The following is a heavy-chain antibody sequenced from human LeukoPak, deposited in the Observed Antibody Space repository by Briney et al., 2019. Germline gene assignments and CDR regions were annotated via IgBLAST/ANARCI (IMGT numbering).Heavy chain of an antibody. CDR3: APGGYRSGGSCYKEYFQH. Sequence: GGSLRLSCAASGFTFSSYWMHLVRQAPGKGLVWVSRINSDGSSTSYADSVKGRFTISRDNAKNTLYLQMNSLRAEDTAVYYCAPGGYRSGGSCYKEYFQHWGQGTLVTVSS. D-gene: IGHD2-15*01. CDR1: GFTFSSYW. V-gene: IGHV3-74*01. CDR2: INSDGSST. J-gene: IGHJ1*01.